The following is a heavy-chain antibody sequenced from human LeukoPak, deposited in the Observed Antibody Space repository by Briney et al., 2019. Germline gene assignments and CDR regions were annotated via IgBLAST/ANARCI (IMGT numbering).Heavy chain of an antibody. CDR2: ISRNSDST. Sequence: GRSLRLSCAASGFPFDDKAMHWVRQAPGKGLEWVAGISRNSDSTGYADSVKGRFTISRDNAKNSLYLQMNSLRAEDTAVYYCATNDSSGWDAFDIWGQGTMVTVSS. CDR3: ATNDSSGWDAFDI. J-gene: IGHJ3*02. V-gene: IGHV3-9*01. D-gene: IGHD3-22*01. CDR1: GFPFDDKA.